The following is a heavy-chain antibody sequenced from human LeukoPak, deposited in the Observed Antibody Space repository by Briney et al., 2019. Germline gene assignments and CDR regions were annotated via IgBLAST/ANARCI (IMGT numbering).Heavy chain of an antibody. CDR3: AKVRPVGGSYPGIFDN. J-gene: IGHJ4*02. Sequence: PGGSLRLSCAASGLTFSSYGMHWVRQAPGKGLEWVAVISYDGSNKYYADSVKGRFTISRDNSKNTLYLQMNSLRAEDTAVYYCAKVRPVGGSYPGIFDNWGQGTLVTVSS. D-gene: IGHD1-26*01. V-gene: IGHV3-30*18. CDR2: ISYDGSNK. CDR1: GLTFSSYG.